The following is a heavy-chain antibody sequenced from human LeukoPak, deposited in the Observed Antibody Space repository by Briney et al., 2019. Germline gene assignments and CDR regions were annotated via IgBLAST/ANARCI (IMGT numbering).Heavy chain of an antibody. V-gene: IGHV4-34*01. CDR3: ARGPHYYDSSGYPHYFDY. CDR1: GGSFSGYY. D-gene: IGHD3-22*01. Sequence: SETLSLTWAVYGGSFSGYYWSCIRQPPGKGLEWIGEINHSGSTNYNPSLKSRVTISVDTSKNQFSLKLSSVTAADTAVYYCARGPHYYDSSGYPHYFDYWGQGTLVTVSS. CDR2: INHSGST. J-gene: IGHJ4*02.